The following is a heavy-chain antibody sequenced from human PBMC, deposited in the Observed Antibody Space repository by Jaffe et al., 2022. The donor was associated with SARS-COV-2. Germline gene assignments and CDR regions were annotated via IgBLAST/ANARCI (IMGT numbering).Heavy chain of an antibody. D-gene: IGHD3-9*01. CDR1: GFTFSSYW. Sequence: EVQLVESGGGLVQPGGSLRLSCAASGFTFSSYWMSWVRQAPGKGLEWVANIKQDGSEKYYVDSVKGRFTISRDNAKNSLYLQMNSLRAEDTAVYYCARGAPLRYFDWLLDYFDYWGQGTLVTVSS. J-gene: IGHJ4*02. CDR2: IKQDGSEK. V-gene: IGHV3-7*04. CDR3: ARGAPLRYFDWLLDYFDY.